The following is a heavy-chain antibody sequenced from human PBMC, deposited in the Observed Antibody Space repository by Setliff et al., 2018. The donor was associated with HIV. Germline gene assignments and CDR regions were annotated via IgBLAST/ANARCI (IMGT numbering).Heavy chain of an antibody. J-gene: IGHJ4*02. CDR2: IYFSGSA. D-gene: IGHD6-19*01. V-gene: IGHV4-39*01. Sequence: SETLSLTCTVSGDSIGTTTYYWGWIRQSPEKGLEWIGSIYFSGSAYYNPSLESRVTISVDTSKNQFSLKLNSVTAADTAVYYCARHGNQWLLTIDYWGQGTLVTVSS. CDR1: GDSIGTTTYY. CDR3: ARHGNQWLLTIDY.